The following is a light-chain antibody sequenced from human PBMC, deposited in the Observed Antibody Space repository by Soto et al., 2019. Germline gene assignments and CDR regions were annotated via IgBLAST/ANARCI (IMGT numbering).Light chain of an antibody. CDR3: QQRSNLVS. CDR2: DAS. Sequence: EILLTQSPATLSLSPGERATLSCRASQSVLTYLGWYQQKPGQAPRLLIYDASNRAAGIPDRFSGSGSGTDFTLTISSLEPEDFAIYYCQQRSNLVSFGQGTRLEIK. V-gene: IGKV3-11*01. J-gene: IGKJ5*01. CDR1: QSVLTY.